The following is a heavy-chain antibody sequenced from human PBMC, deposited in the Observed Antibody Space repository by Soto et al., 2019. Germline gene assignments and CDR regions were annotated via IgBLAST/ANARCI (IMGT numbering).Heavy chain of an antibody. CDR2: IYYIGST. CDR1: GGSISSSSYY. Sequence: PSETLSLTCTVSGGSISSSSYYWGWIRQPSGKGLEWFGSIYYIGSTYYNPSLKSRVTISVDTSKNQFSLKLISVPASDTAVYYYAIVWPQLCLDVPHDYCVHGTLVTDS. V-gene: IGHV4-39*01. CDR3: AIVWPQLCLDVPHDY. D-gene: IGHD5-18*01. J-gene: IGHJ4*01.